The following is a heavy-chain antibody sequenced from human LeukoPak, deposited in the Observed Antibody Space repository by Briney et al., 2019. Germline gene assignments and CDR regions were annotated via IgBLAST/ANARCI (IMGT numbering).Heavy chain of an antibody. Sequence: ASVKVSCKASGGTFSSYAISWVRQAPGQGLEWMGWINPNSGGTNYAQKFQGRVTMTGDTSISTAYMELSSLRSDDTAVYYCAREGSHGAFDIWGQGTMVTVSS. CDR1: GGTFSSYA. D-gene: IGHD2-15*01. CDR2: INPNSGGT. J-gene: IGHJ3*02. V-gene: IGHV1-2*02. CDR3: AREGSHGAFDI.